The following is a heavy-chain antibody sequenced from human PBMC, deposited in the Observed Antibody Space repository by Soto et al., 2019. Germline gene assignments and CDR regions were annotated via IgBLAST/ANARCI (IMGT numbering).Heavy chain of an antibody. J-gene: IGHJ5*02. Sequence: SETLSLTCTVSGGSISSSSYYWGWIRQHPGKGLDWIGYIFFSGSTYYNPSLKSRFTISVETSKNHFSLKLSSVTAADTAVYFCARDLVVRGVMGRLYNWFDPWGQGTLVTVSS. D-gene: IGHD3-10*01. CDR2: IFFSGST. CDR1: GGSISSSSYY. V-gene: IGHV4-31*03. CDR3: ARDLVVRGVMGRLYNWFDP.